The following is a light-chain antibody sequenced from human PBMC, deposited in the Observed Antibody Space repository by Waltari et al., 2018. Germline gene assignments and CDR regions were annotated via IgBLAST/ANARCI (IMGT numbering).Light chain of an antibody. CDR1: NSNIGRNT. CDR3: ATWDDSLNGPV. Sequence: QSVLAQPPSASGTPRQRVTISCSGSNSNIGRNTVNWYQQFPGMAPTLLVYNNFQRPSGVPDRFSGSKSGTSAYLAILGVRPEDEADYYCATWDDSLNGPVFGGGTKLTVL. V-gene: IGLV1-44*01. J-gene: IGLJ2*01. CDR2: NNF.